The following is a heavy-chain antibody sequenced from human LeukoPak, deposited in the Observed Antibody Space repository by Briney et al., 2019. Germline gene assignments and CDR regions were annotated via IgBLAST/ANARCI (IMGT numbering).Heavy chain of an antibody. CDR2: ISGSGGST. V-gene: IGHV3-23*01. CDR3: AKSLRGVTVDAFDI. D-gene: IGHD3-16*02. Sequence: GGSLRLSCAASGFTFDDYGMSWVRQAPGKGLEWVSAISGSGGSTYYADSVKGRFTISRDNSKNTLYLQMNSLRAEDTAVYYCAKSLRGVTVDAFDIWGQGTMVTVSS. CDR1: GFTFDDYG. J-gene: IGHJ3*02.